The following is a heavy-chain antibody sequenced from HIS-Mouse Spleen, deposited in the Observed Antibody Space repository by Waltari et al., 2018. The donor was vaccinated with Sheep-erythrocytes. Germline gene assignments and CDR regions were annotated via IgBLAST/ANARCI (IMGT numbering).Heavy chain of an antibody. Sequence: EVQLVESGGGLVKPGGSLRLSCVASGFTFSSYSMNWVRQAPGKGLKWVSAISSSSSYIYYADPVKGRFTISRDNAKNSLYLQMNSLRAEDTAVYYCARVASGATFDYWGQGTLVTVSS. CDR2: ISSSSSYI. J-gene: IGHJ4*02. D-gene: IGHD1-26*01. V-gene: IGHV3-21*01. CDR3: ARVASGATFDY. CDR1: GFTFSSYS.